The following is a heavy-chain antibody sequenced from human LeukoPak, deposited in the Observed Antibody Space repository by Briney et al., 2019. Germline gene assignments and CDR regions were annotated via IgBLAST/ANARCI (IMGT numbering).Heavy chain of an antibody. CDR3: ARRRRYYYDSSGYSDYAFDY. J-gene: IGHJ4*02. CDR2: IYSGGST. CDR1: GFTFSDYY. Sequence: PGGSLRRSHASSGFTFSDYYMSCIRQAPGKGLEWVSVIYSGGSTYYADSVKGRFTISRDNSKNTLYLQMNSLRAEDTAVYYCARRRRYYYDSSGYSDYAFDYWGQGTLVTVSS. V-gene: IGHV3-53*01. D-gene: IGHD3-22*01.